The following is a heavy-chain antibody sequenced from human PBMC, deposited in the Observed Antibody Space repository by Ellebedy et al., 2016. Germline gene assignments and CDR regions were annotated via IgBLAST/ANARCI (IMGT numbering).Heavy chain of an antibody. CDR2: IYNSGST. V-gene: IGHV4-61*05. CDR1: GASISISSYY. Sequence: SETLSLXCSVSGASISISSYYWSWVRQPPGKGLEWIGYIYNSGSTNYSPSLKSRVTISVDTSKNQFSLILSSVTAADTAVYYCARVDSSGYFGWFDPWGQGTLVTVSS. CDR3: ARVDSSGYFGWFDP. D-gene: IGHD3-22*01. J-gene: IGHJ5*02.